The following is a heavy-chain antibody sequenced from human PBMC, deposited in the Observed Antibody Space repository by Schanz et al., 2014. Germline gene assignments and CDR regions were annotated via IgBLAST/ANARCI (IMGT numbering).Heavy chain of an antibody. CDR2: IIPILDKT. CDR3: AKVDRTRYYAMDV. J-gene: IGHJ6*02. Sequence: QVQLVQSGAEVKKPGSSVKVSCKASGGTFTSYGITWVRQAPGQGLEWMGRIIPILDKTNYAQKFQGRVTMTADKSTSTVYMEVSGLRSEDTAVYYCAKVDRTRYYAMDVWGQGTTVTVSS. CDR1: GGTFTSYG. D-gene: IGHD3-9*01. V-gene: IGHV1-69*04.